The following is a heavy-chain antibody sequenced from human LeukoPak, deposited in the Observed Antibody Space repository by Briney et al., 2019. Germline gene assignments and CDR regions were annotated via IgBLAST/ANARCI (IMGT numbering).Heavy chain of an antibody. CDR3: AKDGNYDYVWGSYRYSWFVP. V-gene: IGHV3-30*18. D-gene: IGHD3-16*02. J-gene: IGHJ5*02. Sequence: GGSLRLSCAASGFTFSSYGMHWVRQAPGKGLEWVAVISYDGSNKYYADSVKGRFTISRDNSKNTLYLQMNSLRAEDTAVYYCAKDGNYDYVWGSYRYSWFVPWGQGTLVTVSS. CDR2: ISYDGSNK. CDR1: GFTFSSYG.